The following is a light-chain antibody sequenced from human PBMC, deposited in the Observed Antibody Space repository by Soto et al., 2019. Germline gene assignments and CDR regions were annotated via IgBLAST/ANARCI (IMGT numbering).Light chain of an antibody. CDR2: DDS. V-gene: IGKV1-5*01. J-gene: IGKJ1*01. CDR3: QQYNSYPWT. CDR1: QSISSW. Sequence: DIQMTQSPSTLSASVGDRVTITCRASQSISSWLAWYQQKQGKAPKLLIYDDSSLESGVTSRFSGSGSGTEFTLTISRLQPDDFAAYYCQQYNSYPWTFGRGTRVEIK.